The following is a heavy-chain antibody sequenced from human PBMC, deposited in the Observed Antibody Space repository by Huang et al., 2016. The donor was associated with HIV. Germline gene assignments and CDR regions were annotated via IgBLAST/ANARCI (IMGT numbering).Heavy chain of an antibody. CDR2: SNHLGCP. CDR1: GGSLSGYY. J-gene: IGHJ5*02. CDR3: ARDATKNPRGWFDP. V-gene: IGHV4-34*02. Sequence: QVHLQQWGAGLLKSAETLSLTCAVYGGSLSGYYWSWLRQTPGKGLEWIGESNHLGCPNYNPSLKSRVSISMDGSKKQFSLKLRSISDADTAVYFCARDATKNPRGWFDPWGQGTLVTVSS. D-gene: IGHD3-10*01.